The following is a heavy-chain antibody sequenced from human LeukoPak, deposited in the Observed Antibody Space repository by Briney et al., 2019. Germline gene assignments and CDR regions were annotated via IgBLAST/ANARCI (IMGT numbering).Heavy chain of an antibody. D-gene: IGHD4-11*01. Sequence: SETLSLTCTVSGGSVTNYYWGWIRQPPGKGLEWIGYIYYNGNTNYNPSLKSRVTISGDTSENRFSLRLSSVTAADTAVYYCARQLYSNYNYFDYWGQGALVTVSS. J-gene: IGHJ4*02. CDR3: ARQLYSNYNYFDY. CDR2: IYYNGNT. V-gene: IGHV4-59*08. CDR1: GGSVTNYY.